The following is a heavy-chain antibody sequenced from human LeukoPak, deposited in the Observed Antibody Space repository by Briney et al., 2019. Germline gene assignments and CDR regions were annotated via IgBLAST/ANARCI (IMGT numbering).Heavy chain of an antibody. CDR3: ARDFGSGWYGCFQH. J-gene: IGHJ1*01. D-gene: IGHD6-19*01. CDR2: ISGSSSYT. Sequence: GGSLRPSCAVSGFTLADSYMAWIRQAPGKGLEWVSYISGSSSYTNYVDSVKGRFTISRDNAKNSLYLQMNSLRAEDTAVYYCARDFGSGWYGCFQHWGQGTLVTVSS. CDR1: GFTLADSY. V-gene: IGHV3-11*05.